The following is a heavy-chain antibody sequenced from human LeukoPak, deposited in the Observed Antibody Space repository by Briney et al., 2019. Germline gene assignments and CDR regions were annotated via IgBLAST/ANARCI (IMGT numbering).Heavy chain of an antibody. CDR1: GFNFSYYA. D-gene: IGHD1-26*01. V-gene: IGHV3-33*01. CDR3: ARLVGGTTGATDY. CDR2: IWFDGSNQ. J-gene: IGHJ4*02. Sequence: GGSLRLSCAASGFNFSYYAMHWVRQAPGKGLAWVALIWFDGSNQYYDDSVKGRFTIPRDNSKDTVFLQMNGLTVDDTGVYYCARLVGGTTGATDYWGQGSLVSVS.